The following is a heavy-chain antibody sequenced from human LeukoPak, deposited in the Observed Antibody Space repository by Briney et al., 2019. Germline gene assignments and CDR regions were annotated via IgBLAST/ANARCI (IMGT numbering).Heavy chain of an antibody. Sequence: SDTLSLTCTVSGGSISSHYWTWIRQPPGKGLEWIGYISYSGSTNYNPSLKSRVTMSVDTSKDHFSLKLTSVTAADTAVYYCARDKVAVDGPRFDPWGQGTLVTVSS. CDR2: ISYSGST. CDR1: GGSISSHY. D-gene: IGHD6-19*01. CDR3: ARDKVAVDGPRFDP. J-gene: IGHJ5*02. V-gene: IGHV4-59*11.